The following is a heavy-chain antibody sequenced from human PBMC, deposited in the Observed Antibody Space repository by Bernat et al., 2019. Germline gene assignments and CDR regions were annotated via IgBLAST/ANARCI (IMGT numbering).Heavy chain of an antibody. Sequence: EVQLVESGGDLVQPGGSLRLSCAASGFTFSNYAMHWVRQAPGKGLEYVSAISSNGGSTYYANSVKGRFTISRDNSKNTLYLQMGSLRAEDMAVYYCARSKCSGGSCYYYDGMDVWGQGTTVTVSS. CDR2: ISSNGGST. CDR3: ARSKCSGGSCYYYDGMDV. J-gene: IGHJ6*02. V-gene: IGHV3-64*01. CDR1: GFTFSNYA. D-gene: IGHD2-15*01.